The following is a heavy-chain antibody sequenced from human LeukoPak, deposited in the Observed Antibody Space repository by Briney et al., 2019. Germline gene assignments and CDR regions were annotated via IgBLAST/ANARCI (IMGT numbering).Heavy chain of an antibody. CDR2: IYPNGGGT. J-gene: IGHJ4*02. Sequence: ASVKLSCYSSGYTFTYSYIHLVRHAPAQGHEWMGWIYPNGGGTNYAQKFQGRVTMTRDTSISTAYMEVSRLTSDDTAVYYCARDNNGNSFEYWGLGTLVAVSS. V-gene: IGHV1-2*02. CDR1: GYTFTYSY. D-gene: IGHD1-26*01. CDR3: ARDNNGNSFEY.